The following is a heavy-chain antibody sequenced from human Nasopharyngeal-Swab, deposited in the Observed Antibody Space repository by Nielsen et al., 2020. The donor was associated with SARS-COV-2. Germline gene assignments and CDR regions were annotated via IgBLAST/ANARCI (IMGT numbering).Heavy chain of an antibody. V-gene: IGHV3-48*03. D-gene: IGHD3-3*01. Sequence: GESLKISCAASGFTFSSYEMNWVRQAPGKGLEWVSYISSSGSTIYYADSVKGRFTISRDNAKNSLYLQMNSLRAEDTAVYYCARMTATIFGVVTVSYYGTDVWGQGTTVTVSS. CDR1: GFTFSSYE. J-gene: IGHJ6*02. CDR3: ARMTATIFGVVTVSYYGTDV. CDR2: ISSSGSTI.